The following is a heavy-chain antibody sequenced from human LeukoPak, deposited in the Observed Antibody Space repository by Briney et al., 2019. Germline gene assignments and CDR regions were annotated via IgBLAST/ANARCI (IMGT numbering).Heavy chain of an antibody. CDR3: AKDSLRYCSSTSCYADY. D-gene: IGHD2-2*01. Sequence: GGSLRLSCAASGFTFSSYAMSWVRQAPGKGLEWVSAISGSGGSTYYADSVKGRFTISRDNSKNTLYLQMNSLRAEDTAVYYCAKDSLRYCSSTSCYADYWGQGILVTVSS. CDR2: ISGSGGST. CDR1: GFTFSSYA. J-gene: IGHJ4*02. V-gene: IGHV3-23*01.